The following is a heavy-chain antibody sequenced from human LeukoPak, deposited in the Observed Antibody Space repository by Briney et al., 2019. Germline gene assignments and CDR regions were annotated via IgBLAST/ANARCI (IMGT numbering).Heavy chain of an antibody. V-gene: IGHV3-30*02. D-gene: IGHD3-9*01. Sequence: GGSLRLSCAASGFTFSHYGMHWVRQAPGKGLEWVAFIRYDGSNKSYGDSVKGRFTISRDNSKNTLYLQMNSLRAEDTAVYFCAREYYINDWSYYAFDIWGQGTMVTVSS. CDR1: GFTFSHYG. CDR3: AREYYINDWSYYAFDI. J-gene: IGHJ3*02. CDR2: IRYDGSNK.